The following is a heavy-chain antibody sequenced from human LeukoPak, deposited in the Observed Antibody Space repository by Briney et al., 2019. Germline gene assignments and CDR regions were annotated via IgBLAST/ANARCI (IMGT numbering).Heavy chain of an antibody. J-gene: IGHJ4*02. V-gene: IGHV3-15*01. Sequence: GGSLRLSCTASGFTFTNAWMSWVRQAPGKGLEWVGRIKSKTDGGTKDYAAPVKGRFTISRDESKNTLYLQMNSLKTEDTAVYYCTTENPLAVMTFDDWGQGTLVTVSS. CDR1: GFTFTNAW. CDR3: TTENPLAVMTFDD. CDR2: IKSKTDGGTK. D-gene: IGHD6-19*01.